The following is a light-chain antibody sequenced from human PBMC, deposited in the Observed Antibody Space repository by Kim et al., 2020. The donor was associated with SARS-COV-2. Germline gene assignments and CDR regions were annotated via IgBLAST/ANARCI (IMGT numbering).Light chain of an antibody. CDR2: YYS. J-gene: IGLJ2*01. CDR1: NSGSKS. V-gene: IGLV3-21*04. CDR3: QVWDSSSDHPV. Sequence: APGKTARITLGGNNSGSKSVHWYQQKPGQAPVLVIYYYSDRPSGIPERFSGSNSGNTATLTISRVEVGDEADYYCQVWDSSSDHPVFGGGTQLTVL.